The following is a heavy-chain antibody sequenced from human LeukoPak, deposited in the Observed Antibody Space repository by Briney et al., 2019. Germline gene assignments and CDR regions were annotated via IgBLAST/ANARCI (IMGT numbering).Heavy chain of an antibody. Sequence: GGSLRLSCAASGFTFSDYSMNWVRQAPGKGLEWVSSISSSSSYIYYADSLKGRFTSPRDNAKNSLYLQMNSLRAEDTAIYYCARERFHGSGAPRYDYWGQGILVTVSS. D-gene: IGHD3-10*01. CDR1: GFTFSDYS. J-gene: IGHJ4*02. CDR3: ARERFHGSGAPRYDY. CDR2: ISSSSSYI. V-gene: IGHV3-21*01.